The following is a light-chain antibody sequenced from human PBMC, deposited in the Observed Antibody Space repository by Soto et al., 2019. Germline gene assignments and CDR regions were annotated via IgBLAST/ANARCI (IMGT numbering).Light chain of an antibody. Sequence: EILMTQSPATLSVSPGETDTLSCRASQSVNLNLAWYQQKPGQAPRLLIYGASIRATGIPARFSGSGAGTEFTLTINSLQSEYSAVYYCQQCVSWPPLTFGGGTTVEIK. CDR2: GAS. V-gene: IGKV3-15*01. J-gene: IGKJ4*01. CDR3: QQCVSWPPLT. CDR1: QSVNLN.